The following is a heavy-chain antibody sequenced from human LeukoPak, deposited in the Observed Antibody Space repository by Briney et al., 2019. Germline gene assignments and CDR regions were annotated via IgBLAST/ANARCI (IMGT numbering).Heavy chain of an antibody. Sequence: SETLSLTCTVSGGSISSSSYYWGWIRQPPGKGLEWIGSIYYSGSTYYNPSLKSRVTISVDTSKNQFSLKLSSVTAADTAVYYCARCSYDFWSGYPDGFDPWGQGTLVTVSS. CDR2: IYYSGST. D-gene: IGHD3-3*01. CDR1: GGSISSSSYY. CDR3: ARCSYDFWSGYPDGFDP. V-gene: IGHV4-39*01. J-gene: IGHJ5*02.